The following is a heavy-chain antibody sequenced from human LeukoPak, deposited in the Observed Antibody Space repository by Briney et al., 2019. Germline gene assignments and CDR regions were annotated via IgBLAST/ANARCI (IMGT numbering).Heavy chain of an antibody. CDR1: GGSFSVYY. Sequence: SETLSLTCAISGGSFSVYYWTWIRQPPGKGLEWIGFIYYSGGTNYNPSLKSRVTISVDTSKNQFSLKLSSVTAADTAVYYCARQMAGSIEAPYPFDYWGPGTLVTVSS. D-gene: IGHD6-6*01. V-gene: IGHV4-59*08. CDR3: ARQMAGSIEAPYPFDY. J-gene: IGHJ4*02. CDR2: IYYSGGT.